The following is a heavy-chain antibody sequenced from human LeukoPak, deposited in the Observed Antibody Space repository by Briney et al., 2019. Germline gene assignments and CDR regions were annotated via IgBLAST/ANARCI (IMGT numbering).Heavy chain of an antibody. CDR1: GYTFTSYG. CDR2: ISAYNGNT. J-gene: IGHJ4*02. Sequence: ASVKVSCKASGYTFTSYGISWVRQAPGQGLEWMGWISAYNGNTNYAQKLQGRVTMTTDTSTSTAYMELRSLRSDDTAVYYCARTRAYYDSSGPVDYWGLGTLVTVSS. D-gene: IGHD3-22*01. CDR3: ARTRAYYDSSGPVDY. V-gene: IGHV1-18*01.